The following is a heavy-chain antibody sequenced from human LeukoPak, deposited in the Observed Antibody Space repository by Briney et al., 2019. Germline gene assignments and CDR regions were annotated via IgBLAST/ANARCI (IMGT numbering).Heavy chain of an antibody. J-gene: IGHJ6*02. CDR3: GREDRFGYNYAYGLDV. CDR2: ISSSGSTI. Sequence: PGGSLRLSCAASGFTFSNYEMNWVRQAPGKGLEWVSYISSSGSTIYYADSVKARFTISRDNAKNTLYLQMDSLRAEDTAVYFCGREDRFGYNYAYGLDVWGQGTTVTVSS. D-gene: IGHD5-18*01. V-gene: IGHV3-48*03. CDR1: GFTFSNYE.